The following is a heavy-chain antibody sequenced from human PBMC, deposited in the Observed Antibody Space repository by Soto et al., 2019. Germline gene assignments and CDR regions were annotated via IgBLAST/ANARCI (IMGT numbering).Heavy chain of an antibody. CDR3: AKSLPTAKHYYYYYMDV. CDR2: ISGSGGST. D-gene: IGHD5-18*01. V-gene: IGHV3-23*01. J-gene: IGHJ6*03. Sequence: GGSLRLSCAASGFTFSSYAMSWVRQAPGKGLEWVSAISGSGGSTYYADSVKGRFTISRDNSKNTLYLQMNSLRAEDTAVYYCAKSLPTAKHYYYYYMDVWGKGTTVTVSS. CDR1: GFTFSSYA.